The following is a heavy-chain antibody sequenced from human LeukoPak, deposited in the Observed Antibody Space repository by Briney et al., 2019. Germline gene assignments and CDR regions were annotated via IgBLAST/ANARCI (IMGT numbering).Heavy chain of an antibody. V-gene: IGHV4-34*01. CDR2: INHSGST. Sequence: SETLSLTCAVYGGSFSGYFWNWIRQPPGKGLEWIGEINHSGSTNYNPSLKSRVTISVDTSKNQFSLKLSSVTAADTAVYYCAIAPRYYYMDVWGKGTTVTISS. CDR1: GGSFSGYF. CDR3: AIAPRYYYMDV. J-gene: IGHJ6*03. D-gene: IGHD2-21*01.